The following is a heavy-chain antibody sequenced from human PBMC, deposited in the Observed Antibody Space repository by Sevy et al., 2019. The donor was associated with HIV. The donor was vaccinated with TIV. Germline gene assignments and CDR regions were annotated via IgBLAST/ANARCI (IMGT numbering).Heavy chain of an antibody. Sequence: GGSLRLSCAASGFTFSSYAMSWVRQAPGKGLEWVSAISGSGGSTYYADSVKGRFTISRDNSKNTLYLQMNSLRAEDMAVYYCAKVSDSGSYYGYWGQGTLVTVSS. V-gene: IGHV3-23*01. CDR1: GFTFSSYA. CDR2: ISGSGGST. D-gene: IGHD1-26*01. CDR3: AKVSDSGSYYGY. J-gene: IGHJ4*02.